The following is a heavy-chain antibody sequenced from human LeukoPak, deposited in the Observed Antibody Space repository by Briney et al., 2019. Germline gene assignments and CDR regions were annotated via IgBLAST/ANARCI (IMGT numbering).Heavy chain of an antibody. D-gene: IGHD5-12*01. CDR1: GFTFSSYS. J-gene: IGHJ4*02. Sequence: SGGSLRLSCAASGFTFSSYSMNWVRQAPGKGLEWVSYISSSSSTIYYADSVKGRFTISRDNAKNSLYLQMNSLRDEDTAVYYCARESSKVATIFRREKHKAHPKNYFDYWGQGTLATVSS. CDR3: ARESSKVATIFRREKHKAHPKNYFDY. V-gene: IGHV3-48*02. CDR2: ISSSSSTI.